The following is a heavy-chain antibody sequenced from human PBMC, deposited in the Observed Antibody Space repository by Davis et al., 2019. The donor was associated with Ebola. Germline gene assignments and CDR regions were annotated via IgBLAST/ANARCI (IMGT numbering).Heavy chain of an antibody. CDR1: GFPLRCHT. D-gene: IGHD2-8*01. CDR3: VRLRGVCTNGVCSPYWYFDL. Sequence: GESPKTPCAAPGFPLRCHTMSWVRQAPGKGPEFVSYISSGSSTIYYADSVKGRFTISRDNAKNSMYLQMNSLRDEDTAVYYCVRLRGVCTNGVCSPYWYFDLWGRGTLVTVSS. V-gene: IGHV3-48*02. CDR2: ISSGSSTI. J-gene: IGHJ2*01.